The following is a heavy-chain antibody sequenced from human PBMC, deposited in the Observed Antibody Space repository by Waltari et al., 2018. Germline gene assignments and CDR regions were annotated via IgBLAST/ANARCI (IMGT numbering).Heavy chain of an antibody. V-gene: IGHV3-30*01. CDR1: GFTFSSYA. D-gene: IGHD3-22*01. Sequence: QVQLVESGGGVVQPGRSLRLSCAASGFTFSSYAMHCVRQAPGKGLEWVAVISYDGSNKYYADSVKGRFTISRDNSKNTLYLQMNSLRAEDTAVYYCARDYYDSSGYYYWGQGTLVTVSS. J-gene: IGHJ4*02. CDR2: ISYDGSNK. CDR3: ARDYYDSSGYYY.